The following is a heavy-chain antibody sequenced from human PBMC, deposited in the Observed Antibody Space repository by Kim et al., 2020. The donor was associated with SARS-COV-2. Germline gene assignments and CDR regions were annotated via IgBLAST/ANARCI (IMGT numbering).Heavy chain of an antibody. CDR2: ISGSDGRT. CDR3: AKVSCSSTTCYNFWYGMDV. V-gene: IGHV3-23*01. CDR1: GFTFNNYA. J-gene: IGHJ6*02. D-gene: IGHD2-2*02. Sequence: GGSLRLSCAASGFTFNNYAMIWVRQAPGKGLEWVSGISGSDGRTFYADSVKGRFTISRDNSKNTLFLQLNSLRAEDTAVYYCAKVSCSSTTCYNFWYGMDVWGQGTTVTVPS.